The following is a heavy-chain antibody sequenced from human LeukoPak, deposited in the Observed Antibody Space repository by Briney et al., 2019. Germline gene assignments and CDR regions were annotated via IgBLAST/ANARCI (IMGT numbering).Heavy chain of an antibody. CDR2: IYTSGST. CDR3: ARGPYCSSTSCPWSFDY. J-gene: IGHJ4*02. Sequence: SETLSLTCTVSGGSISSYYWSWIRQPAGKGLEWIGRIYTSGSTNYNPSLKSRVTMSVDTSKNQFSLKLSSVAAADTAVYYCARGPYCSSTSCPWSFDYWGQGTLVTVSS. V-gene: IGHV4-4*07. CDR1: GGSISSYY. D-gene: IGHD2-2*01.